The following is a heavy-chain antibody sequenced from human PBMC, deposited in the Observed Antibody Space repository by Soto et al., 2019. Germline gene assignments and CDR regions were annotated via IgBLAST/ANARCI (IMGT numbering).Heavy chain of an antibody. CDR3: ARHAGNSWKGGYFDY. CDR1: GYTFTTSW. J-gene: IGHJ4*02. CDR2: IDPGDSDT. Sequence: PGESLKISCKASGYTFTTSWIGWVLQMPWQGLEWMGIIDPGDSDTRYSPSFQGRITISVDKSISTAYLQWSSLEASDTAIYYCARHAGNSWKGGYFDYWGRGALVAVSS. D-gene: IGHD6-13*01. V-gene: IGHV5-51*01.